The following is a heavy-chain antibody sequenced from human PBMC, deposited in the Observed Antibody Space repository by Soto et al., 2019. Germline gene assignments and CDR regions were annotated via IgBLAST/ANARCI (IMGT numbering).Heavy chain of an antibody. CDR2: INAGNGNT. V-gene: IGHV1-3*01. CDR1: GYTFNNHA. J-gene: IGHJ6*02. D-gene: IGHD6-13*01. CDR3: ARGYQPLDV. Sequence: ASVKVSCKASGYTFNNHAIHWVRQAPGQRLEWMGWINAGNGNTKYSQKIKGRVTITRDTSASTAYMELSSLRSEDTAVYYCARGYQPLDVWGQGTTVTVSS.